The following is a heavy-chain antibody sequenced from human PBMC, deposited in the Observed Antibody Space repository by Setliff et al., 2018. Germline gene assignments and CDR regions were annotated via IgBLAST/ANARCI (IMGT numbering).Heavy chain of an antibody. V-gene: IGHV3-48*03. CDR3: ARDGGMGMVKDYYYGLDA. CDR1: GFTFSSHT. Sequence: LRLSCAASGFTFSSHTMNWVRQGPGKGLEWVAYFSSSGSISYANSVKGRFTISRDNAKNSLYLQMNSLRVEDTAVYYCARDGGMGMVKDYYYGLDAWGPGTSVTVSS. D-gene: IGHD5-18*01. CDR2: FSSSGSI. J-gene: IGHJ6*02.